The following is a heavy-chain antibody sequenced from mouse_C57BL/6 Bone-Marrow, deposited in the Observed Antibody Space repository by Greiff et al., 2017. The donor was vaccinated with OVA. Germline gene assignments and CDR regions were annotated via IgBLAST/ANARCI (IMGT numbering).Heavy chain of an antibody. D-gene: IGHD1-1*01. CDR2: SRNKANDYTT. Sequence: EVKLMESGGGLVQSGRSLRLSCATSGFTFSDFYMEWVRQAPGKGLEWIAASRNKANDYTTEYSASVKGRFIVSRDTSQSILYLQMNALSAEDTAIYYCARDAYYGSSYWYFDVWGTGTTVTVSS. J-gene: IGHJ1*03. V-gene: IGHV7-1*01. CDR1: GFTFSDFY. CDR3: ARDAYYGSSYWYFDV.